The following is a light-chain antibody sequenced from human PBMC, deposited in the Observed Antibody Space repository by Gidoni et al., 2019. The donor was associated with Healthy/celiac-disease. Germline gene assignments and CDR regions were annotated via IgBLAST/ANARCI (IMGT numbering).Light chain of an antibody. CDR1: QSISSY. J-gene: IGKJ3*01. CDR3: QQSYSTPFT. V-gene: IGKV1-39*01. CDR2: AAS. Sequence: DIQMTQSPSSLSASVGDRVTITCRASQSISSYLNWYQHKPGKAPKLLIYAASSLQSGVPSRFSGSGSGTDFTLTISSLQPEYFATYYCQQSYSTPFTFGPGTKVDIK.